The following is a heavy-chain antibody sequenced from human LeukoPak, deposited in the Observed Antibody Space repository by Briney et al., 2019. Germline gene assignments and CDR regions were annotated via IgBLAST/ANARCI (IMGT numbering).Heavy chain of an antibody. CDR2: IKSYGGGGTI. D-gene: IGHD3-22*01. V-gene: IGHV3-15*01. J-gene: IGHJ4*02. Sequence: PGGSLRLSCAASGMKFSDAWMSWVRQAPGKGLEWVGRIKSYGGGGTIDYFAPVKGRFTISRDDSKNTLYLQMNSLKTEDTAVYYCTTDPAVVVFLAGVGGHWGQGTLVTVSS. CDR1: GMKFSDAW. CDR3: TTDPAVVVFLAGVGGH.